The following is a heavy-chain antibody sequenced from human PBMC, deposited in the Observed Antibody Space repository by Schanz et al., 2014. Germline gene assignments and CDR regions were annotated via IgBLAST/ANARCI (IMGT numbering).Heavy chain of an antibody. CDR1: GDSIRSYY. CDR3: ARLVGPSFYYGMDV. J-gene: IGHJ6*02. V-gene: IGHV4-59*06. D-gene: IGHD2-15*01. CDR2: IYDSGNT. Sequence: QVQLQESGPGLVKPSETLSLTCNVSGDSIRSYYWSWIRQPPGKGLEWIGYIYDSGNTYYNPSLKSRVTMSIDTSENQFSLNLRSVTGADTAVYYCARLVGPSFYYGMDVWGQGTRVTVSS.